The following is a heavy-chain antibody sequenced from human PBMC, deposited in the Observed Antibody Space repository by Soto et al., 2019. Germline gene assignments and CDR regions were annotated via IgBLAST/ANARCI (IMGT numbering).Heavy chain of an antibody. J-gene: IGHJ6*03. Sequence: GSLSLSCLAFGFTFSNYELHWVLPPPLNWLQYVSAISNNFAHTAYAKSVKGIFTISRHNSENPLYLQIASLRAKDTPLHYCARRGYGSRSPNVHMEVWSKGTRVTVSS. D-gene: IGHD6-13*01. CDR3: ARRGYGSRSPNVHMEV. V-gene: IGHV3-64*01. CDR1: GFTFSNYE. CDR2: ISNNFAHT.